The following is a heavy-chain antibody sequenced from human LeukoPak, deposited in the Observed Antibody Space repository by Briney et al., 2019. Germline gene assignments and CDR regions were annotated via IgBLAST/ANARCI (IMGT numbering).Heavy chain of an antibody. D-gene: IGHD3-22*01. CDR3: VTDGADYYDSTGYPIYLDY. J-gene: IGHJ4*02. CDR1: GFTFSNYN. Sequence: GGSRRLSCAASGFTFSNYNMNWVRQAPGKGREWVSCISSSITYIYYADSVKGRFTISRDNAKNSLYLQMNSLRAEDTAVYYCVTDGADYYDSTGYPIYLDYWGQGTLVTVCS. CDR2: ISSSITYI. V-gene: IGHV3-21*01.